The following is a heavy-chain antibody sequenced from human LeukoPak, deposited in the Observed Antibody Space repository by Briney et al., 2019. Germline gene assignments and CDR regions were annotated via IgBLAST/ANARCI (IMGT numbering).Heavy chain of an antibody. CDR1: GGSISSYY. D-gene: IGHD5-24*01. Sequence: SETLSLTCTVSGGSISSYYWSWIRQPPGKGLEWIGYIYYSGSTNYNSSLKSRVTISLDTSKNQFSLKLSSVTAADTAIYYCARGEMATIEDAFDIWGQGTMVTVSS. CDR3: ARGEMATIEDAFDI. V-gene: IGHV4-59*01. J-gene: IGHJ3*02. CDR2: IYYSGST.